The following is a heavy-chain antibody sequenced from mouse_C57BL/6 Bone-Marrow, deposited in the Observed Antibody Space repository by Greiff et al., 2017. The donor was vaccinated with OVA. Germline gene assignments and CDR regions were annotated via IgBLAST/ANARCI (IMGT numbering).Heavy chain of an antibody. V-gene: IGHV5-6*01. CDR2: ISSGGSYT. CDR1: GFTFSSYG. Sequence: EVQVVESGGDLVKPGGSLKLSCAASGFTFSSYGMSWVRQTPDKRLEWVATISSGGSYTYYPDSVKGRFTISRDNAKNTLYLQMSSLKSEDTAMYYCATGGYDYDSFAYWGQGTLVTVSA. J-gene: IGHJ3*01. CDR3: ATGGYDYDSFAY. D-gene: IGHD2-4*01.